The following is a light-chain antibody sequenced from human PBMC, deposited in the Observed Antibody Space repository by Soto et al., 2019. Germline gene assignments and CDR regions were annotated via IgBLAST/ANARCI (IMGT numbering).Light chain of an antibody. Sequence: EIVLTQSPATLSLFPGERATLSCRASQSVSSYLAWYQQKPGQAPRLLLYDASNRATGIPARFSGSGSGTDFTLTSSSLEPEDFAVYYCQQRSNWITFGQGTRLEIE. J-gene: IGKJ5*01. CDR3: QQRSNWIT. CDR2: DAS. V-gene: IGKV3-11*01. CDR1: QSVSSY.